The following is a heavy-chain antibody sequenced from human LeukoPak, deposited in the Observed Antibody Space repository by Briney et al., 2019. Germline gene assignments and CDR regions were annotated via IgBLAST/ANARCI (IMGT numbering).Heavy chain of an antibody. CDR2: IKEDGSEK. J-gene: IGHJ6*02. CDR1: GFTFRSYW. V-gene: IGHV3-7*03. CDR3: ARDKSRYCSGGSCYNYYYYGMDV. Sequence: GSLRLSCAASGFTFRSYWMSWVRQAPGKGLEWVANIKEDGSEKYYVDSVKGRFTISRDSAKNSLYLQMNSLRVEDTAVYYCARDKSRYCSGGSCYNYYYYGMDVWGQGTTVTVSS. D-gene: IGHD2-15*01.